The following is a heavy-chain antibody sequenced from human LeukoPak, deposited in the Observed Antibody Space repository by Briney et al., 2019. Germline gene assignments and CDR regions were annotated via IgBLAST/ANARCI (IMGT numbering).Heavy chain of an antibody. J-gene: IGHJ6*03. V-gene: IGHV3-30*04. CDR1: GFTFSSYA. D-gene: IGHD2-2*01. Sequence: PGRSLRLSCAASGFTFSSYAMHWVRQAPGKGLEWVAVISYDGSNKYYADSVKGRFTISRDNSKNTLYLQMNSLRAEDTAVYYCARDQGWYCSSTSCYAGNYYYYMDVWGKGTTVTVSS. CDR3: ARDQGWYCSSTSCYAGNYYYYMDV. CDR2: ISYDGSNK.